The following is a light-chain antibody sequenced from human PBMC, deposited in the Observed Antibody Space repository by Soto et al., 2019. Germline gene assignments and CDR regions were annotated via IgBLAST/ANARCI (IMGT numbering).Light chain of an antibody. J-gene: IGKJ5*01. CDR1: QSISSW. CDR2: KAS. CDR3: QQYDNWPWT. Sequence: EIQMSQSPGTLSSYVGYRVTITCRASQSISSWLSWYQQKPGKAPKLLIYKASSLDSGVPSRFSGSGSGTEFTLTISSLQSDDFAVYYCQQYDNWPWTFGQGTQREIK. V-gene: IGKV1-5*03.